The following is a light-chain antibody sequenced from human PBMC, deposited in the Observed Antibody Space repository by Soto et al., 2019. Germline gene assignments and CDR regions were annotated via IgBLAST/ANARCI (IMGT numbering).Light chain of an antibody. Sequence: QSALTQPPSASGSPGQSVTISCTGTSSDVGGYNYVSWYQQHPGKAPKFLIFEVSRRPSGVPERFSGSKSGNTDSLTVSGLQAADEADYYCSSYAGSNNPVMFGGGTKLTVL. CDR3: SSYAGSNNPVM. CDR1: SSDVGGYNY. J-gene: IGLJ3*02. V-gene: IGLV2-8*01. CDR2: EVS.